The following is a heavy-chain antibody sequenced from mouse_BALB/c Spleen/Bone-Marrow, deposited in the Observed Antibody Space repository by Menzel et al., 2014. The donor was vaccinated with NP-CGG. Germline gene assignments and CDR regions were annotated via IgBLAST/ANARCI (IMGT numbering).Heavy chain of an antibody. V-gene: IGHV1S56*01. J-gene: IGHJ2*01. CDR1: GYTFTSYY. Sequence: QVQLQQSGPELVKPGASVKMSCKASGYTFTSYYIHWVKQRPGQGLEWIGWIYPGDGSTKYNEKFKGKTTLTADKSSSTAYMLLSSLTSEDSAIYFCARSQGNYFDYWGQATTLTVSS. CDR2: IYPGDGST. CDR3: ARSQGNYFDY.